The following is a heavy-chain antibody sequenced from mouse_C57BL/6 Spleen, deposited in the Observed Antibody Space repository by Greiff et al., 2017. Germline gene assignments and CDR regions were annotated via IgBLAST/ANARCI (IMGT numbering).Heavy chain of an antibody. D-gene: IGHD1-1*01. J-gene: IGHJ2*01. CDR2: IYPGDGDT. V-gene: IGHV1-82*01. CDR1: GYAFSSSW. CDR3: ARSMTSVVDY. Sequence: QVQLKESGPELVKPGASVKISCKASGYAFSSSWMNWVKQRPGKGLEWIGRIYPGDGDTNYNGKFKGKATLTADKSSSTAYMQLSRLTSEDSAVYFCARSMTSVVDYWGQGTTLTVSS.